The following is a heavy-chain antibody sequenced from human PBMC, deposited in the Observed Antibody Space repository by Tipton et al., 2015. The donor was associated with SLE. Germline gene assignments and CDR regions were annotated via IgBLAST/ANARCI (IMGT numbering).Heavy chain of an antibody. CDR3: ARVIATFDY. CDR2: IYDSGST. CDR1: GGSISSGY. D-gene: IGHD1-26*01. V-gene: IGHV4-59*12. Sequence: TLSLTCTVSGGSISSGYWSWIRQFPGKGLEWMGYIYDSGSTNYNPSLKSRVTTSRDTSKNQFSLKLSSVTAADTAVYYCARVIATFDYWGQGTLVTVSS. J-gene: IGHJ4*02.